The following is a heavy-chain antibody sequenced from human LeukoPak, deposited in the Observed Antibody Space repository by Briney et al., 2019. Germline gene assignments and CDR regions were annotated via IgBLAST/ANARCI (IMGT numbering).Heavy chain of an antibody. D-gene: IGHD2-2*02. V-gene: IGHV4-34*01. CDR1: GGSFSGYY. J-gene: IGHJ4*02. Sequence: KPSETLSLTCAVYGGSFSGYYWSWIRQPPGKGLEWIGEINHSGSTNYNPSLKSRVTISVDTSKNQFSLKLSSVTAADTAVYYCARSLRAAIPGTDYWGQGTLVTVSS. CDR3: ARSLRAAIPGTDY. CDR2: INHSGST.